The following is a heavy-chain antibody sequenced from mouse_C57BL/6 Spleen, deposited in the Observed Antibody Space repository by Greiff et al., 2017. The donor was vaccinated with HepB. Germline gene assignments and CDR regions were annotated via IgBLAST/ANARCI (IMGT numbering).Heavy chain of an antibody. CDR3: ARTGGYAMDY. J-gene: IGHJ4*01. Sequence: VKLMESGPELVKPGASVKISCKASGYAFSSSWMNWVKQRPGKGLEWIGRIYPGDGDTNYNGKFKGKATLTADKSSSTAYMQLSSLTSEDSAVYFCARTGGYAMDYWGQGTSVTVSS. CDR2: IYPGDGDT. CDR1: GYAFSSSW. V-gene: IGHV1-82*01.